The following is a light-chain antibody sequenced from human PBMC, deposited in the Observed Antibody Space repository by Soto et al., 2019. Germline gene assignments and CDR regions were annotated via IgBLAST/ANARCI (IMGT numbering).Light chain of an antibody. CDR3: QQSNTFSFT. Sequence: DIQMTQSPSTLSASIGDRITITCRASRTISDWLAWYQQRPGKAPKLLIYRAFRLESGVPRRFSDSASGTEFTLTISGLQPDDFATHYCQQSNTFSFTFGQGTRLEIK. CDR2: RAF. J-gene: IGKJ2*01. CDR1: RTISDW. V-gene: IGKV1-5*03.